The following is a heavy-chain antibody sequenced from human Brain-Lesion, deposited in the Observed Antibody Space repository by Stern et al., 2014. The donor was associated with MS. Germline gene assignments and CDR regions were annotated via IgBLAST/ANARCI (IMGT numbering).Heavy chain of an antibody. D-gene: IGHD2-15*01. J-gene: IGHJ4*02. CDR2: IRTQANNDAT. CDR1: GLTFDASA. V-gene: IGHV3-73*01. Sequence: EVQLVESGGDLVQPGGSLKLSCATSGLTFDASAMHWVRQAPGKGLARVGRIRTQANNDATAYAASVKGRFFVSRNDSVNVAYLQMSGLKTEDTAVYYCTRTQELAAFDFWGRGTLVTVSS. CDR3: TRTQELAAFDF.